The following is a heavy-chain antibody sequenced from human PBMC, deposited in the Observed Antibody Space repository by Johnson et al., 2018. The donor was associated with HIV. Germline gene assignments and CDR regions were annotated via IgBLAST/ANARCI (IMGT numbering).Heavy chain of an antibody. CDR2: INWNGGST. CDR3: ARDLVGSPRAFDI. D-gene: IGHD2-8*02. Sequence: VQLVESGGGVVRPGGSLRLSCAASGFTFDDYGMSWVRQAPGKGLEWVSGINWNGGSTAYADSVKGRFTISRDNAKNSLYLQMHSLRVEDTASYYCARDLVGSPRAFDIWGQGTMVTISS. CDR1: GFTFDDYG. J-gene: IGHJ3*02. V-gene: IGHV3-20*04.